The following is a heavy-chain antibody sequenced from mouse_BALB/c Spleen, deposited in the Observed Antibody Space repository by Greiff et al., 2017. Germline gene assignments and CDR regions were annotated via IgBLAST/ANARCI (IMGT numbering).Heavy chain of an antibody. Sequence: QVQLKESGAELAKPGASVKMSCKASGYTFTSYWMHWVKQRPGQGLEWIGYINPSTGYTEYNQKFKDKATLTADKSSSTAYMQLSSLTSEDSAVYYCARFHYYGSSPYAMDYWGQGTSVTVSS. V-gene: IGHV1-7*01. CDR3: ARFHYYGSSPYAMDY. D-gene: IGHD1-1*01. J-gene: IGHJ4*01. CDR2: INPSTGYT. CDR1: GYTFTSYW.